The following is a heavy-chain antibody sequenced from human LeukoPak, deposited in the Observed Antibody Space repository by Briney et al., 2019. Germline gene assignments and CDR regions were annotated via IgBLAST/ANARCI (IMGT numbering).Heavy chain of an antibody. CDR1: GFTFSSYW. J-gene: IGHJ4*02. CDR2: IKIDGSEK. V-gene: IGHV3-7*01. D-gene: IGHD3-3*01. CDR3: AREGGIFGVGNFDC. Sequence: GGSLRLSCAASGFTFSSYWMTWVRQAPGKGLEWVANIKIDGSEKYYVDSVKGRLTISRDNAKNSLYLQMNSLRAEDTAVYYCAREGGIFGVGNFDCWGQGTLVTVSS.